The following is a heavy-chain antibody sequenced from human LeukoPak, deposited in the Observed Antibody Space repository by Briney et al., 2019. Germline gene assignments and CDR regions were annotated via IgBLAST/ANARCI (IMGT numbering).Heavy chain of an antibody. D-gene: IGHD1-26*01. CDR2: IKQDGSEK. V-gene: IGHV3-7*01. Sequence: GGSLRLSCAASGFTFSSYWMSWVRQAPGKGLEWVANIKQDGSEKYYVDSVKGRFTISRDNAKNSLYLQMNSLRAEDTAVYYCARGREPPSSGSYYYYYYMDVWGKGTTVTVS. J-gene: IGHJ6*03. CDR3: ARGREPPSSGSYYYYYYMDV. CDR1: GFTFSSYW.